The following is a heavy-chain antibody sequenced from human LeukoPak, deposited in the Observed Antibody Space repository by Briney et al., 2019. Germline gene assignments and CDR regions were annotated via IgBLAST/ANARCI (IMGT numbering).Heavy chain of an antibody. CDR3: ARRGHWAFEY. Sequence: PGEPLQISCESAGSTFTNYWIGWVRQLPGEGLEWLGIIYPGDFDTTYGPSFEGQVTISADKPITTASLQWSSLKASDTAIYYCARRGHWAFEYWGQGTLVTVSS. J-gene: IGHJ4*02. D-gene: IGHD7-27*01. V-gene: IGHV5-51*01. CDR2: IYPGDFDT. CDR1: GSTFTNYW.